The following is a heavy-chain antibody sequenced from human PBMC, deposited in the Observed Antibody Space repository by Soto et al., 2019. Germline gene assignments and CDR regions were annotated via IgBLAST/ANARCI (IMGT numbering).Heavy chain of an antibody. CDR1: GFTFSSYA. Sequence: EEQLLESGGGLVQPGGSLRLSCAASGFTFSSYAMSWVRQAPGKGLEWVSTISNSGGRTYYADSVKGRFAISRDNSKNTLYLQMTSLRPEDTAVYYCASSSTVLLPTAMTGWFDPWGQGTLVTVSS. V-gene: IGHV3-23*01. D-gene: IGHD2-2*01. CDR2: ISNSGGRT. J-gene: IGHJ5*02. CDR3: ASSSTVLLPTAMTGWFDP.